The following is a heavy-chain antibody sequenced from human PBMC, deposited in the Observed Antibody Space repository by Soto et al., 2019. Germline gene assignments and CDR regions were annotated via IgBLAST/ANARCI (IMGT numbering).Heavy chain of an antibody. Sequence: PGGSLRLSCAASGFTFSSYAMHWVRQAPGKGLEWVAVISYDGSNKYYADSVKGRFTISRDNSKNTLYLQMNSLRAEDTAVYYCARGKRRYFDWLTYYYGMDVWGQGTKVTVSS. V-gene: IGHV3-30-3*01. D-gene: IGHD3-9*01. CDR3: ARGKRRYFDWLTYYYGMDV. J-gene: IGHJ6*02. CDR1: GFTFSSYA. CDR2: ISYDGSNK.